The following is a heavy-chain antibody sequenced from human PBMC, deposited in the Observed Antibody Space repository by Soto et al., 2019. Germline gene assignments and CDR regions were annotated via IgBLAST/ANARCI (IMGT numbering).Heavy chain of an antibody. J-gene: IGHJ4*02. V-gene: IGHV3-15*07. D-gene: IGHD2-2*01. Sequence: EVQLVESGGGSVTPGESLTLSCAASGFTFSNAHMSWVRLAPGKGLEWVGRVKTRGDGATVDYAAPVKDRFTISRDDSKATVYLQMSSLQIEDTGVYYCSTVPIVRVPHGYWGRGTLVTVSS. CDR3: STVPIVRVPHGY. CDR1: GFTFSNAH. CDR2: VKTRGDGATV.